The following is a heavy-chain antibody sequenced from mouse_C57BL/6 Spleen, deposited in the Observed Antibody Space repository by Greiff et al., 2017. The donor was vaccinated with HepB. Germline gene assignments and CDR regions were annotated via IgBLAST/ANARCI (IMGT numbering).Heavy chain of an antibody. Sequence: QQSCKASGYTFTSYWMDWVKQRPGQGLEWIGNIYPSDSETHYNQKFKDKATLTVDKSSSTAYMQLSSLTSEDSAVYYCARGGITTASGFAYWGQGTLVTVSA. V-gene: IGHV1-61*01. CDR2: IYPSDSET. CDR3: ARGGITTASGFAY. D-gene: IGHD1-2*01. CDR1: GYTFTSYW. J-gene: IGHJ3*01.